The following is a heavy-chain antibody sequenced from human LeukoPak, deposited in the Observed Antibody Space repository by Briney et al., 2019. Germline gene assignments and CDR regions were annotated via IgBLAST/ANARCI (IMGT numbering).Heavy chain of an antibody. CDR1: GGSISSSSYY. CDR2: IYYSGST. Sequence: TSETLSLTCTVSGGSISSSSYYWGWIRQPPGKGLEWIGSIYYSGSTYYNPSLKSRVTISVDTSKNQFSLKLSSVTAADTAVYYCARRADCGDCYSLYYDSSGYRPFDYWGQGTLVTVSS. J-gene: IGHJ4*02. V-gene: IGHV4-39*01. D-gene: IGHD3-22*01. CDR3: ARRADCGDCYSLYYDSSGYRPFDY.